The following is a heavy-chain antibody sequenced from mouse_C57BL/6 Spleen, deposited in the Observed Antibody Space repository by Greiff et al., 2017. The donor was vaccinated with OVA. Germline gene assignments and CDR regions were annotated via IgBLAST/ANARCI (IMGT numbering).Heavy chain of an antibody. Sequence: EVQVEESGGGLVKPGGSLKLSCAASGFTFSSYAMSWVRQTPEKRLEWVATISDGGSYTYYPDNVKGRFTISRDNAKNNLYLQMSHLKSEDTAMYYCARDRNYYAMDHWGQGTSVTVSS. CDR1: GFTFSSYA. CDR2: ISDGGSYT. CDR3: ARDRNYYAMDH. J-gene: IGHJ4*01. V-gene: IGHV5-4*01. D-gene: IGHD2-1*01.